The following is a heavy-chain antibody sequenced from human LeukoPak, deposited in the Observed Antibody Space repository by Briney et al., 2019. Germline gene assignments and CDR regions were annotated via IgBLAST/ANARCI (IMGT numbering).Heavy chain of an antibody. CDR1: GFPFSSYA. CDR2: ISDSGGST. CDR3: VRGYSFGPYGMDV. D-gene: IGHD2-15*01. V-gene: IGHV3-64D*09. Sequence: GGSLRLSCSAYGFPFSSYAMHWVRQAPGKGLEYVSAISDSGGSTYYADSVKGRFTISRDNSKNTLYLQMSTLRAEDTAVYFCVRGYSFGPYGMDVWGQGTTVTVCS. J-gene: IGHJ6*02.